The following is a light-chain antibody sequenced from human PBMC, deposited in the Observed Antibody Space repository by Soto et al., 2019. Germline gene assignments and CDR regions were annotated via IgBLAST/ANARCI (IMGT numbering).Light chain of an antibody. CDR1: RDIRNV. V-gene: IGKV1-6*01. Sequence: AIQLTQSPSSLSASVGDRVTIRCRARRDIRNVLAWYQHAPGKDPKLLIYGASIFHSGVPSRFSGSGSGTDFTLTISSLLPEDFATYYCLQDFNYPITFGQGTRPENK. CDR3: LQDFNYPIT. CDR2: GAS. J-gene: IGKJ5*01.